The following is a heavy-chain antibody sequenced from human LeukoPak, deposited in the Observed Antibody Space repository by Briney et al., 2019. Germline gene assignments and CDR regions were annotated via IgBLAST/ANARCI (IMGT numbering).Heavy chain of an antibody. CDR1: GGSISSYY. CDR2: IYYSGST. CDR3: ARDRIWNRVGREGWFDP. J-gene: IGHJ5*02. Sequence: SETLSLTCTVSGGSISSYYWSWIRQPPGKGLEWIGYIYYSGSTNYNPSLKSRVTISVDTSKNQFSLKLSSVTAADTAVYYCARDRIWNRVGREGWFDPWGQGTLVTVSS. D-gene: IGHD1-1*01. V-gene: IGHV4-59*01.